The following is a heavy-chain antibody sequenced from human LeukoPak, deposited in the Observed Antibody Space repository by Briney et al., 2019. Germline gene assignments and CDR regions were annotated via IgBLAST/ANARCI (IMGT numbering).Heavy chain of an antibody. D-gene: IGHD3-22*01. Sequence: GGSLRLSCAASGFTFSSYSMNWVRQAPGKGLEWVSSISSSSSYIYYADSVKGRFTISRDNAKNSLYLQMNSLRAEDTAVYYCARGDDYDSSGYYSSFGSYYFDYWGQGTVVTVSS. CDR2: ISSSSSYI. CDR1: GFTFSSYS. V-gene: IGHV3-21*01. CDR3: ARGDDYDSSGYYSSFGSYYFDY. J-gene: IGHJ4*02.